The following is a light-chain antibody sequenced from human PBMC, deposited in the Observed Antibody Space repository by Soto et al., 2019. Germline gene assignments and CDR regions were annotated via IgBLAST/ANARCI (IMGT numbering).Light chain of an antibody. CDR2: DVS. CDR3: AAWDDILNIVV. Sequence: QSVLTQPRSVSGSPGQSVTISCTGTSSDVGGYNYVSWYQQHPGKAPKLMIYDVSKRPSGVPDRFSGSKSGNTASLTISGLRSDDEADYYCAAWDDILNIVVFGGGTKVTVL. V-gene: IGLV2-11*01. J-gene: IGLJ2*01. CDR1: SSDVGGYNY.